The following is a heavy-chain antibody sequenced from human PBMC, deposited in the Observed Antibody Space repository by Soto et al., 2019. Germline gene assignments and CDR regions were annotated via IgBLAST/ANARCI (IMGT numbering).Heavy chain of an antibody. CDR2: ISDSGATT. V-gene: IGHV3-23*01. J-gene: IGHJ4*02. CDR3: AKEDTSSGSLDY. CDR1: GFPLGEKA. Sequence: PGGSLRLSCAAPGFPLGEKAISWGPPAPGKGLEWVSGISDSGATTYYADSVRGRFTISRDNSKNTLYLQMKSLRAEDSASYYCAKEDTSSGSLDYWGQGALVTVSS. D-gene: IGHD6-19*01.